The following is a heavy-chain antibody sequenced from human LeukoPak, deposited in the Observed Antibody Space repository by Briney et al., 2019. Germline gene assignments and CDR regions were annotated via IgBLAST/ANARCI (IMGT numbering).Heavy chain of an antibody. V-gene: IGHV1-18*01. CDR3: ARRSTLYSSGWFYFDY. CDR1: GYTFTSSG. J-gene: IGHJ4*02. D-gene: IGHD6-19*01. CDR2: ISAHDGGT. Sequence: GASVKVSCKASGYTFTSSGISWVRQAPGQGLEWMGWISAHDGGTNYALELQDRVSMTTDTSTSTAYMELRGLRSDDTAVYYCARRSTLYSSGWFYFDYWGQGTLVTVSS.